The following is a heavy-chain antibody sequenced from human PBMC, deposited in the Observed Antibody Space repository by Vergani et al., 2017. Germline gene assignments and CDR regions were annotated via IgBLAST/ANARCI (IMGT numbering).Heavy chain of an antibody. J-gene: IGHJ4*02. Sequence: QVQLQQWGAGLLKPSETLSLTCAVYGGSFSGYYWSWIRQPPGKGLEWIGEINHSGSTNYNPSLKSRVTISVDTSKNQFSLKLSSATAADTAVYYCATRGGGYGSGGSCYPRRYFDYWGQGTLVTVSS. CDR2: INHSGST. CDR1: GGSFSGYY. V-gene: IGHV4-34*01. CDR3: ATRGGGYGSGGSCYPRRYFDY. D-gene: IGHD2-15*01.